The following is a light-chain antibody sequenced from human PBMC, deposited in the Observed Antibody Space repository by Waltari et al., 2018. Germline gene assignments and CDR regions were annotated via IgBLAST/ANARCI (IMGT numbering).Light chain of an antibody. CDR1: SSAVGGDDS. V-gene: IGLV2-14*03. J-gene: IGLJ2*01. CDR3: SSQSTKNGVI. Sequence: QSALTQPASVSGSPGQSITISCTGSSSAVGGDDSVSWYEDHPGQAPKVIIYDANKRPSGVSDRFSGSKSGNTASLTISGLQAEDEATFYCSSQSTKNGVIFGGGTKVTVL. CDR2: DAN.